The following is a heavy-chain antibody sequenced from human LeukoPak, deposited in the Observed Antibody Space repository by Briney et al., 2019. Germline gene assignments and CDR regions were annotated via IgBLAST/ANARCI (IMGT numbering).Heavy chain of an antibody. CDR3: ARFNWGFD. Sequence: GGSLRLSCTASAFSFSSYEMNWLRQAPGKGLEWISYISGSGSAMYYAESVKGRFTISRDNAKNKLYLQMNSLRAEDTAVYYCARFNWGFDWGQGTVVTVSS. D-gene: IGHD7-27*01. CDR1: AFSFSSYE. CDR2: ISGSGSAM. V-gene: IGHV3-48*03. J-gene: IGHJ4*03.